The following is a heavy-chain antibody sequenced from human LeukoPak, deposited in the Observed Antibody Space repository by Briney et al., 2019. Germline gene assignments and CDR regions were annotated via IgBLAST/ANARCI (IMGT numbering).Heavy chain of an antibody. V-gene: IGHV4-59*01. CDR3: ASGNYDIVDD. J-gene: IGHJ4*02. D-gene: IGHD3-9*01. CDR1: GGSISSYY. CDR2: IYDSGGT. Sequence: MASETLSLTCTVSGGSISSYYWSWIRQPPGKGLEWIGYIYDSGGTNYNPSLQSRVTISADTSKSQFSLKLSSVTAADTAVYYCASGNYDIVDDWGQGILVTVSS.